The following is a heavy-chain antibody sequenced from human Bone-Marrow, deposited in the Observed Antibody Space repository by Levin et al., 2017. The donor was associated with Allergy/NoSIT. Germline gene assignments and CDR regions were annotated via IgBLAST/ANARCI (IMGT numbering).Heavy chain of an antibody. V-gene: IGHV3-15*01. CDR1: GFTFSNAW. CDR2: IKSKTDGGTT. D-gene: IGHD2-2*01. J-gene: IGHJ6*02. Sequence: GGSLRLSCAASGFTFSNAWMSWVRQAPGKGLEWVGRIKSKTDGGTTDYAAPVKGRFTISRDDSKNTLYLQMNSLKTEDTAVYYCTTYCSSTSCYAYYGMDVWGQGTTVTVSS. CDR3: TTYCSSTSCYAYYGMDV.